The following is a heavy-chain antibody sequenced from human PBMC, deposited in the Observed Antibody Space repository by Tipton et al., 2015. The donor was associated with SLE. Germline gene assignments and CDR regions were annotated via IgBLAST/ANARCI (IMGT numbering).Heavy chain of an antibody. CDR3: ARVIDNRGFYINWFDP. J-gene: IGHJ5*02. CDR2: IYSSGTT. D-gene: IGHD2/OR15-2a*01. Sequence: TLSLTCTVSGGSITSGGYYWSWIRKPPGKGLEWIGYIYSSGTTYFTPSLKSRITMSVDTSKNQFSLKLNSVTAADTAVYFCARVIDNRGFYINWFDPWGPGTLVTVSS. CDR1: GGSITSGGYY. V-gene: IGHV4-31*03.